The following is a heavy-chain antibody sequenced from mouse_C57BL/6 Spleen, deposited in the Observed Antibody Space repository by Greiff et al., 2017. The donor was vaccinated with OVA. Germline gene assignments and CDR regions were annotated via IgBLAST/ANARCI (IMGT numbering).Heavy chain of an antibody. Sequence: VQLQQSGAELVRPGSSVKLSCKASGYTFTSYWMHWVKQRPIQGLEWIGNIDPSDSETHYNQKFKDKATLTVDKSSSTAYMQLSSLTSEDSAVYYCARESYGSSYDYAMDYWGQGTSVTVSS. CDR2: IDPSDSET. CDR3: ARESYGSSYDYAMDY. D-gene: IGHD1-1*01. CDR1: GYTFTSYW. V-gene: IGHV1-52*01. J-gene: IGHJ4*01.